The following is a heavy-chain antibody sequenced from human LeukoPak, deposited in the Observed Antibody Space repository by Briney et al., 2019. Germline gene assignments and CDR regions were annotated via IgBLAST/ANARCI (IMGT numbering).Heavy chain of an antibody. D-gene: IGHD6-19*01. V-gene: IGHV3-23*01. CDR2: ISGSGGST. CDR1: GFTFSSYA. J-gene: IGHJ4*02. Sequence: GGSLRLSCAASGFTFSSYAMSWVCQAPGQGLEWVSAISGSGGSTYYADSVKGRFTISRDNSKNTLYLQMNSLRAEDTAVYYCAKDRQWLVLYHFDYWGQGTLVTVSS. CDR3: AKDRQWLVLYHFDY.